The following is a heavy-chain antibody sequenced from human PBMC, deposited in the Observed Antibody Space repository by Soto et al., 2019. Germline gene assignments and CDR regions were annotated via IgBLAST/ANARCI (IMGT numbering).Heavy chain of an antibody. Sequence: QVHLVQSGAEVKKPGASMKVSCTASGYTLTSHHVHWVRQAPGRRLEWMGSINPANGVAQYTARFQGRVSMTRGTSTSTVYMELRGLTSEDKAIFYCARGGGVGLDGSAAFDIWGQGTMVTVSS. V-gene: IGHV1-46*01. D-gene: IGHD1-1*01. CDR1: GYTLTSHH. CDR3: ARGGGVGLDGSAAFDI. CDR2: INPANGVA. J-gene: IGHJ3*02.